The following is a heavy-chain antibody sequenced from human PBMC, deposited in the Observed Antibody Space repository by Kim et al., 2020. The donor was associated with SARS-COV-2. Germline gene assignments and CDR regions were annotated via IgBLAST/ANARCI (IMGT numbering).Heavy chain of an antibody. CDR2: INHSGST. CDR3: ARGAIAAAGTGIVDY. CDR1: GGSFSGYY. D-gene: IGHD6-13*01. J-gene: IGHJ4*02. V-gene: IGHV4-34*01. Sequence: SETLSLTCAVYGGSFSGYYWSWIRQPPGKGLEWIGEINHSGSTNYNPSLKSRVTISVDTSKNQFSLKLSSVTAADTAVYYCARGAIAAAGTGIVDYWGQGTLVTVSS.